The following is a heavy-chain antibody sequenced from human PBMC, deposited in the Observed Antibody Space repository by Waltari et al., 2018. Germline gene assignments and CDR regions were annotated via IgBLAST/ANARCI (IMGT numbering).Heavy chain of an antibody. Sequence: QLQESGPGLVKPSETLSLRCNVSGDSIRSHFWSWIRQAPGKGLEWIGHMYFSGTKDYNPSLKSRVAISIDTSKNHFSLNLRSVTAADTAIYYCARLPRGSVIIGAFDIWGQGTQVTVSS. CDR3: ARLPRGSVIIGAFDI. CDR1: GDSIRSHF. D-gene: IGHD3-22*01. CDR2: MYFSGTK. J-gene: IGHJ3*02. V-gene: IGHV4-59*11.